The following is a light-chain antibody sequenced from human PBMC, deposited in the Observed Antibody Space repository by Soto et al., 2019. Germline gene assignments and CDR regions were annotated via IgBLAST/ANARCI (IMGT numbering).Light chain of an antibody. CDR1: QSISTY. Sequence: DIQMTQSPSSLSASVGDRVTITCRTSQSISTYLNWYQHKPGKAPKILVYAASSLQSGVPSRFSGSGSGTDFTLTISSLQPEDFATYYCQQNYNSYTFGQGTKLEIK. CDR3: QQNYNSYT. V-gene: IGKV1-39*01. J-gene: IGKJ2*01. CDR2: AAS.